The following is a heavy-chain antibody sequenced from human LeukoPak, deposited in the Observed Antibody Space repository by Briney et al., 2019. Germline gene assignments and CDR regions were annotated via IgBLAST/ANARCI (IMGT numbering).Heavy chain of an antibody. CDR1: GGSISGGGYY. V-gene: IGHV4-31*03. D-gene: IGHD5-24*01. CDR3: ARSDQRWLYSDY. J-gene: IGHJ4*02. CDR2: IYYTGST. Sequence: PSETLSLTCTVSGGSISGGGYYWTWIRQHPGKGLEWIGYIYYTGSTFFNPSLKSRVIISVDTSKNQFSLKLSSVTAADTAVYYCARSDQRWLYSDYWGQGTLVTVSS.